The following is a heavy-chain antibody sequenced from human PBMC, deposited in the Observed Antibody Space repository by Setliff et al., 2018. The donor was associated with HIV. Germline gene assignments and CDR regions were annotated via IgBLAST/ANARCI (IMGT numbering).Heavy chain of an antibody. CDR2: TYSSGIT. CDR3: ARDPYCPNTCYEDFTFDS. Sequence: PSETLSLTCTVSGGSISSGSYFWNWIRQPAGKGLEWIGRTYSSGITNYNPSLKGRLTISLDTSKNQFSLQVTSVTAADTAVYYCARDPYCPNTCYEDFTFDSWGQGTLVTVSS. D-gene: IGHD2-8*01. J-gene: IGHJ4*02. V-gene: IGHV4-61*02. CDR1: GGSISSGSYF.